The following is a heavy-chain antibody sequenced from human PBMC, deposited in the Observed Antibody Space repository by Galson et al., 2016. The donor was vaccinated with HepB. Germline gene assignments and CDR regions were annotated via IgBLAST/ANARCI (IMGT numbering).Heavy chain of an antibody. CDR2: IYWDDDK. Sequence: GWIRQPPGKALEWLALIYWDDDKRYSPSLKSRLTITKDTSKNQVVLTMTNMDPVDTATYYCAHRRTDFSGFDYWGQGTLVTVSS. V-gene: IGHV2-5*02. CDR3: AHRRTDFSGFDY. D-gene: IGHD3-3*01. J-gene: IGHJ4*02.